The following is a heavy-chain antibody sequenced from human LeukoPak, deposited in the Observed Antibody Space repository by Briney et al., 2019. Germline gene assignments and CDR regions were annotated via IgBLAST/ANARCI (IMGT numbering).Heavy chain of an antibody. J-gene: IGHJ4*02. CDR2: ISGSGGST. D-gene: IGHD5-12*01. Sequence: GGSLRLSCAASVFTFSSYAMSWVRQAPGKGLEWVSAISGSGGSTYYADSVKGRLTISRDNSKNTLYLQMNSLRAEDTAVYYCAKTPDVDIVATFTDYWGQGTLVTVSS. CDR3: AKTPDVDIVATFTDY. CDR1: VFTFSSYA. V-gene: IGHV3-23*01.